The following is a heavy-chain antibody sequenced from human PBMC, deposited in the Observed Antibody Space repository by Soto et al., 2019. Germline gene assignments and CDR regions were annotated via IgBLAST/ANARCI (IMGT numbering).Heavy chain of an antibody. V-gene: IGHV3-23*01. D-gene: IGHD3-10*01. CDR3: ANPGVPSTTNPHPRFEY. CDR1: EFTFSTYA. J-gene: IGHJ4*02. CDR2: ISDSGDIT. Sequence: GGSLRLSCAASEFTFSTYAMTWVRQAPGRGLQWVATISDSGDITYYADSVKGRFTISRDNSRNTLYLQMNNLRAEDTALYYCANPGVPSTTNPHPRFEYWRRRTRVTVSS.